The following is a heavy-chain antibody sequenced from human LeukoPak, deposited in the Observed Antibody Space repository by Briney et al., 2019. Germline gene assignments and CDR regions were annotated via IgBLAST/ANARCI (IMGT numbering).Heavy chain of an antibody. Sequence: GGSLRLSCAASGFTFSSYSMNWVRQAPGKGLEWVSSISSSSSYIYYADSVKGRFTISRDNAKNSLYLQMNSLRAEDTAVYYCARDTPSYCSGGSCYGWGQGNLVTVSS. CDR2: ISSSSSYI. CDR1: GFTFSSYS. D-gene: IGHD2-15*01. CDR3: ARDTPSYCSGGSCYG. J-gene: IGHJ4*02. V-gene: IGHV3-21*01.